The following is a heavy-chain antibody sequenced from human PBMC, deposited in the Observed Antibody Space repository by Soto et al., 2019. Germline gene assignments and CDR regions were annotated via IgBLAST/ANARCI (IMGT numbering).Heavy chain of an antibody. V-gene: IGHV4-34*01. D-gene: IGHD3-3*01. CDR1: GGSFSDYY. Sequence: QVQLQQWGAGLLKPSETLSLTCAVYGGSFSDYYWSWIRQAPGKGLEWIGEINHSGTTKYNPSLTSPLTITTETSNHEFSLTPSAATVATTAAYSCPSGRRRPITIIEIVVREYEWFAPWGQGTLVTVPS. CDR2: INHSGTT. CDR3: PSGRRRPITIIEIVVREYEWFAP. J-gene: IGHJ5*02.